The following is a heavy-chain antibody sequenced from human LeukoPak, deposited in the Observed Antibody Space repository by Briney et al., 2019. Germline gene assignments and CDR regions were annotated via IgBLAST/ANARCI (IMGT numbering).Heavy chain of an antibody. CDR1: GYSFTSYW. D-gene: IGHD5-18*01. J-gene: IGHJ4*02. V-gene: IGHV5-51*01. CDR2: IDPSDSET. CDR3: ARQTAMGRSGDY. Sequence: GESLKISCKASGYSFTSYWIGWVRQMPGKGLEWMGIIDPSDSETRYTPSFQGQVTISVDKSLTTADLQWNSLKASDTAMYYCARQTAMGRSGDYWGQGTLVTV.